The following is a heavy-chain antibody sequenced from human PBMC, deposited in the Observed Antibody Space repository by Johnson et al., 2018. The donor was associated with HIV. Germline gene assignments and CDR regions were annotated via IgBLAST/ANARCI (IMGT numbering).Heavy chain of an antibody. CDR3: ARVRYNWNYEIYAFDI. CDR2: INSGGST. CDR1: GFTFDDYG. Sequence: VQLVESGGGVVRPGGSLRLSCAASGFTFDDYGMSWVRQAPGKGLEWVSGINSGGSTYYADSVKGRFTISRDNSKNTLYLQMNSLRAEDTAVYYCARVRYNWNYEIYAFDIWGQGTMVTVSS. V-gene: IGHV3-20*04. J-gene: IGHJ3*02. D-gene: IGHD1-7*01.